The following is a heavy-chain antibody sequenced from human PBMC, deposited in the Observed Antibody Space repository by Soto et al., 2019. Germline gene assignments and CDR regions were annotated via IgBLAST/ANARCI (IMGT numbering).Heavy chain of an antibody. Sequence: QVQLVQSGAEVKKPGSSVKVSCKAPGGTFSSYAISWERQAPGQGLEWMGGIIPIFGTAKYAQTFQGRVTITADESTSTGYMELSSLRSEDTAVYYCARSQGGSSSLDIYSYYYYGMDVWCQGTTVTVSS. CDR3: ARSQGGSSSLDIYSYYYYGMDV. CDR2: IIPIFGTA. D-gene: IGHD2-15*01. CDR1: GGTFSSYA. V-gene: IGHV1-69*01. J-gene: IGHJ6*02.